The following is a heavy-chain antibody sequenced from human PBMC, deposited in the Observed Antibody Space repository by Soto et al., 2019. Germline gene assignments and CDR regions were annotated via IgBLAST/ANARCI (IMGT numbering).Heavy chain of an antibody. CDR3: LYYYDSSGFQVDY. V-gene: IGHV3-15*01. D-gene: IGHD3-22*01. CDR2: IKSKTDGGTT. CDR1: GFSFSSAW. Sequence: PGGSLRLSCAASGFSFSSAWMSWVRQTPEKGLEWVGRIKSKTDGGTTDHGAPVKGRFTISRDDSTNTLYLQMSSLKTEDTAVYYSLYYYDSSGFQVDYWGQGTPVTVSS. J-gene: IGHJ4*02.